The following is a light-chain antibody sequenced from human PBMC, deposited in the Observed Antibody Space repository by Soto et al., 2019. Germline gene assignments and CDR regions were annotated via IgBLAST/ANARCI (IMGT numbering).Light chain of an antibody. CDR3: QQYGSSPPVT. J-gene: IGKJ4*01. CDR2: GAS. CDR1: QSVSSY. V-gene: IGKV3-20*01. Sequence: EIVLTQSPATLSLPPGERATLSCRASQSVSSYLAWYQQKPGQAPRLLIYGASSRATGIPDRFSGSGSGTDFTLTISRLEPEDFAVYYCQQYGSSPPVTFGGGTKVEIK.